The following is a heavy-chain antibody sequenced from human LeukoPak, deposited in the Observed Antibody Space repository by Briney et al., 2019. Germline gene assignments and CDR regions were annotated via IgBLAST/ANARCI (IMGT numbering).Heavy chain of an antibody. Sequence: SETLSLTCAVSGGSISSGGYYWSWIRQPPGKGLEWIGEINHSGSTNYNPSLKSRVTISVDTSKNQFSLKLSSVTAADTAVYYCATERYGSGSYPPFDPWGQGTLVTVSS. J-gene: IGHJ5*02. D-gene: IGHD3-10*01. V-gene: IGHV4-34*01. CDR2: INHSGST. CDR1: GGSISSGGYY. CDR3: ATERYGSGSYPPFDP.